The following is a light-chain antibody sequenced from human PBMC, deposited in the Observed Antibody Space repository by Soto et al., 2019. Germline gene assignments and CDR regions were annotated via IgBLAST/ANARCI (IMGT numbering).Light chain of an antibody. V-gene: IGKV3-15*01. CDR2: GAS. J-gene: IGKJ1*01. CDR3: QQYNTWLWT. CDR1: QSVNAN. Sequence: EVVMTQSPATLSVSPGERATLSCRASQSVNANLAWYQQKPGQAPRLLIHGASNRATGIPARFSGSGFGTEFILTISSLPSADFAVYYCQQYNTWLWTFGQGTKVEI.